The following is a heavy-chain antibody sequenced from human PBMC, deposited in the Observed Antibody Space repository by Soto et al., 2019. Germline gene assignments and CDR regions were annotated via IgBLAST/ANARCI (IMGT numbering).Heavy chain of an antibody. CDR1: GGSISSEGYY. CDR3: ARGRGYSYGPYYFDY. V-gene: IGHV4-31*03. CDR2: IYYSGTT. J-gene: IGHJ4*02. D-gene: IGHD5-18*01. Sequence: QVPLQESGPGLVKPSQTLSLTCTVSGGSISSEGYYWSWFRQLPGKGLDWIWDIYYSGTTYHNPSLRSRLTISGDASKNQFSLKLSSVTDADTALYYCARGRGYSYGPYYFDYWGQGTLVTVSS.